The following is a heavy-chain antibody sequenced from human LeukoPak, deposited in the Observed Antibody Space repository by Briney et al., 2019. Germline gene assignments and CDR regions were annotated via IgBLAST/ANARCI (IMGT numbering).Heavy chain of an antibody. CDR2: ISGSGGST. D-gene: IGHD3-22*01. J-gene: IGHJ4*02. V-gene: IGHV3-23*01. CDR3: AKGLPHYYDSSGWWDY. CDR1: GFTFSSYA. Sequence: GGSLRLSCAASGFTFSSYAMSWVRQAPGKGLEWVSAISGSGGSTYYADSVKGRFTISRDNSKNTLYLQMNSLRAEDTAVYYCAKGLPHYYDSSGWWDYWGQGTPVTVSS.